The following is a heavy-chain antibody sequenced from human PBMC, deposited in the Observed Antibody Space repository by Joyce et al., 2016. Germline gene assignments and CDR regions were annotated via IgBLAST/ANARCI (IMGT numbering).Heavy chain of an antibody. CDR3: ARRTYYDTSGEGFDY. J-gene: IGHJ4*02. V-gene: IGHV5-51*01. D-gene: IGHD3-22*01. Sequence: EVQLVQSGAEVKKPGESLKISCKGSGYTFTTYWIAWVRQMPGKGLEWMGIIYQGDSYTRYNPSFQGHGTISADKSTSSAYLQWRSLKASDTAMYYCARRTYYDTSGEGFDYWGQGTMVTVSS. CDR2: IYQGDSYT. CDR1: GYTFTTYW.